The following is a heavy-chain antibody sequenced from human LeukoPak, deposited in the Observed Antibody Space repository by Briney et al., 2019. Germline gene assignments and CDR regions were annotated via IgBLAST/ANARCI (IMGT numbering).Heavy chain of an antibody. J-gene: IGHJ6*03. CDR2: ISAGGRTN. D-gene: IGHD2/OR15-2a*01. CDR3: ARAQGDRYLLSHYYYMDV. CDR1: GLPFSGYS. V-gene: IGHV3-48*04. Sequence: PGGSLNLSGEAPGLPFSGYSLNWFRQAPGKGLGGVAHISAGGRTNYYADAVKGRFTISRDNVDNSLVLQMDGLTVDDTAVYFCARAQGDRYLLSHYYYMDVWGKGTTVTISS.